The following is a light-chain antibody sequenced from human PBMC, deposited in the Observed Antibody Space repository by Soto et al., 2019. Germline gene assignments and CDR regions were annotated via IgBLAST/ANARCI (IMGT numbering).Light chain of an antibody. CDR2: SNN. CDR3: ATWDDSLNVWV. V-gene: IGLV1-44*01. CDR1: SSNIGSNI. Sequence: LTQPPSASGTPGQRVTISCSGSSSNIGSNIVNWYQQLPGTAPKLLIYSNNQRPSGVPDRFSGSKSGASASLAISGLQSEDEADYYCATWDDSLNVWVFGGGTKLTVL. J-gene: IGLJ3*02.